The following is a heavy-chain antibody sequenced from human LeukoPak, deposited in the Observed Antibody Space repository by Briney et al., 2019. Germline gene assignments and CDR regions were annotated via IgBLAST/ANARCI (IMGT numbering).Heavy chain of an antibody. Sequence: GGSLRLSCAASGFIFSGYGMHWVRQAPGKGLEWVAVIWYDGSNKFYADSVKGRFTISRDNSKNTLYLQMNSLRAEDTAVYYCAREGYGDYALDYWGQGTLVTVSS. D-gene: IGHD4-17*01. CDR2: IWYDGSNK. J-gene: IGHJ4*02. CDR1: GFIFSGYG. V-gene: IGHV3-33*01. CDR3: AREGYGDYALDY.